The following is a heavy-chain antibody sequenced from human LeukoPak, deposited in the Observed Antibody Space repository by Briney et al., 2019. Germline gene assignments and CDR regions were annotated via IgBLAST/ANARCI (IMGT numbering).Heavy chain of an antibody. CDR2: ISDSGSTI. D-gene: IGHD1-26*01. CDR3: AGGPQYGGSFAY. CDR1: GFTFSSFE. Sequence: GSLRLSCAASGFTFSSFEMAWVRQAPGKGLEWISYISDSGSTIRDADSVKGRFTISRDNAKDSLYLQMNNLRAEDTAVYYCAGGPQYGGSFAYWGQGTLVTVSS. J-gene: IGHJ4*02. V-gene: IGHV3-48*03.